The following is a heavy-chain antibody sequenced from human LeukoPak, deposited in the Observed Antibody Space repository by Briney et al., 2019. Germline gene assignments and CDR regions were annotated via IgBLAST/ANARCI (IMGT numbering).Heavy chain of an antibody. J-gene: IGHJ4*02. CDR2: INHSGST. D-gene: IGHD3-22*01. CDR3: ASPQWDSSGYYDY. V-gene: IGHV4-34*01. CDR1: GGSFSGYY. Sequence: SETQSLTCAVYGGSFSGYYWSWIRQPPGKGLEWIGEINHSGSTNYNPSLKSRVTISVDTSKNQFSLKLSSVTAADTAVYYCASPQWDSSGYYDYWGQGTLVTVSS.